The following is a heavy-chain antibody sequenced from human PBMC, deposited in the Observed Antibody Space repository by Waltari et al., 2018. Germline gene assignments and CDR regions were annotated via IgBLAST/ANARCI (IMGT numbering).Heavy chain of an antibody. V-gene: IGHV4-39*01. CDR3: AGAEEGIAAAFDY. J-gene: IGHJ4*02. CDR2: IFYSGAT. CDR1: GGSISRVAYY. Sequence: QLQLQESGPGLVKPSETVSLTCTVPGGSISRVAYYWGWVRQPPGKGLEFIASIFYSGATYYNPSLESRVTISVDTSKNQFSLELTSVTDADTAVYYCAGAEEGIAAAFDYWGQGTLVTVSS. D-gene: IGHD6-13*01.